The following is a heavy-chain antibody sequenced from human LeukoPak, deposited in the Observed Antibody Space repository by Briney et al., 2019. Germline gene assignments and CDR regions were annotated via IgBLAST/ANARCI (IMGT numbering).Heavy chain of an antibody. CDR3: ALRGSGYQYYFDY. CDR1: GGTFSNYV. V-gene: IGHV1-69*13. D-gene: IGHD3-22*01. CDR2: IIPIFATA. J-gene: IGHJ4*02. Sequence: ASVKVSCKASGGTFSNYVINWVRQAPGQGLEWMGGIIPIFATADYAQKFQGRVTITADESTSTAYMELSSLRSEDTAVYYCALRGSGYQYYFDYWGQGTLVTVSS.